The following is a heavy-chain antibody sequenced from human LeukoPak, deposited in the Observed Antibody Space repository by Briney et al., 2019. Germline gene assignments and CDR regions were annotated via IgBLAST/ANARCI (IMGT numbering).Heavy chain of an antibody. V-gene: IGHV3-7*01. D-gene: IGHD5-18*01. CDR2: INQDATEK. CDR1: GFTFSNYW. J-gene: IGHJ4*02. Sequence: GGSLRLSCAASGFTFSNYWMSWVRQAPGKGLEWVANINQDATEKYYVDSVKGRFTISRDNAKNSLYLQMNGLRAEDTALYYCARWNIAMDYWGQGILVTVSS. CDR3: ARWNIAMDY.